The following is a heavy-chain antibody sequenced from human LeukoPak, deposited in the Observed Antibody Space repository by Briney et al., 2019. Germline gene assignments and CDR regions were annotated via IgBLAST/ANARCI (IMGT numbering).Heavy chain of an antibody. CDR3: ARLGGADIVVVPAASSYYFDY. CDR2: IYPGDSDT. CDR1: GYSFTSYW. V-gene: IGHV5-51*01. D-gene: IGHD2-2*01. Sequence: GESLKISCKGSGYSFTSYWIGWVRQMPGKGLEWMGIIYPGDSDTRYSPSFQGQVTISADKSISTAYLQWSSLKASDTAMYYCARLGGADIVVVPAASSYYFDYWGQGTLVTVSS. J-gene: IGHJ4*02.